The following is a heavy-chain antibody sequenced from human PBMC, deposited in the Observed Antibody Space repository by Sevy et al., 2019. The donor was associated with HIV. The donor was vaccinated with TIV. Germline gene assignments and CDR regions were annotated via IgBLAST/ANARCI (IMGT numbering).Heavy chain of an antibody. J-gene: IGHJ6*02. Sequence: ASVKVSCKASGYTFSSYGISWVRQAPGQGLEWMGWTSDYNGYTNYAHKFQGRVTMSTETSTRTAYMELRSLRSEDTAVYFCAREGYYYRSGTYRPPNYYGMDVWGQGTAVTVSS. V-gene: IGHV1-18*01. CDR1: GYTFSSYG. CDR2: TSDYNGYT. D-gene: IGHD3-10*01. CDR3: AREGYYYRSGTYRPPNYYGMDV.